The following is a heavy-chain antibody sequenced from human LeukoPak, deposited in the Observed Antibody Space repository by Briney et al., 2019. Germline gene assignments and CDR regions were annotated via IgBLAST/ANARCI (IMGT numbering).Heavy chain of an antibody. J-gene: IGHJ6*02. Sequence: GASVKVSCKASGYTFTSYYMHWVRQARGQGLEWMGRINPSGGSTSYAQKFQGRVTMTRDTSISTAYMELSRLRSDDTAVYYCARDAYSSGWSLYYYYYGMDVWGQGTTVTVSS. V-gene: IGHV1-46*01. CDR3: ARDAYSSGWSLYYYYYGMDV. CDR1: GYTFTSYY. D-gene: IGHD6-19*01. CDR2: INPSGGST.